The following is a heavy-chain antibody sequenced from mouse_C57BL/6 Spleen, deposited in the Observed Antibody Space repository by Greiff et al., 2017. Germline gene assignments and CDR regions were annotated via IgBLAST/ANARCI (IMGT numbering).Heavy chain of an antibody. D-gene: IGHD2-3*01. V-gene: IGHV2-6-1*01. CDR3: ARHGIYDGYYLYAMDY. Sequence: VQLVESGPGLVAPSQSLSITCTVSGFSLTSYGVHWVRQPPGKGLEWLVVIWSDGSTTYNSALKSRLSISKDNSKSQVFLKMNSLQTDDTAMYYCARHGIYDGYYLYAMDYWGQGTSVTVSS. J-gene: IGHJ4*01. CDR1: GFSLTSYG. CDR2: IWSDGST.